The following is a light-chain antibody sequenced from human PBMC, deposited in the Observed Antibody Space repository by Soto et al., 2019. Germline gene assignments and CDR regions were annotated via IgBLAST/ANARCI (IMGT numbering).Light chain of an antibody. Sequence: EIVLTQSPGTLSLSPEESVTPSCMARQSVGRDYLAWFQHKPGQAPRLLVHNASTRATGVPDRFSGSGSGTDFTFTVSRLEPEDFAIYYCHQYASEPLTFGGGTKLEIK. CDR3: HQYASEPLT. J-gene: IGKJ4*01. CDR1: QSVGRDY. V-gene: IGKV3-20*01. CDR2: NAS.